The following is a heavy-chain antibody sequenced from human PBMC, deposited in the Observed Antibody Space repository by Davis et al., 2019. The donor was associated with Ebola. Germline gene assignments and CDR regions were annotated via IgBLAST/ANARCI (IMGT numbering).Heavy chain of an antibody. J-gene: IGHJ4*02. Sequence: GESLKISCVASGFTFSSYSMNWVRQAPGKGLEWVSYIHSSGSPVYYANSVKGRFTISRDNAKNSLYLQMNSLRAEDTAVYYCARARGTLFYWGQGTLVTVSS. CDR1: GFTFSSYS. CDR2: IHSSGSPV. CDR3: ARARGTLFY. V-gene: IGHV3-48*04. D-gene: IGHD3-10*01.